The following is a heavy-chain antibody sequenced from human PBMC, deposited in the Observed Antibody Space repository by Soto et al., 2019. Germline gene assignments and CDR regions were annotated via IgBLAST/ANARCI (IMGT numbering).Heavy chain of an antibody. CDR3: AKSHTTSGWYVTTDY. CDR2: ISWNSGSI. V-gene: IGHV3-9*01. CDR1: GFTFSSYT. J-gene: IGHJ4*02. Sequence: EVQVVESGGGLVKPGGSLRLSCAASGFTFSSYTMNWVRQAPGKGLEWVSAISWNSGSIDYADSVKGRFTISRDNAKNSLYLQMNSLRAEDTALYYCAKSHTTSGWYVTTDYWGQGTRVTVSS. D-gene: IGHD6-19*01.